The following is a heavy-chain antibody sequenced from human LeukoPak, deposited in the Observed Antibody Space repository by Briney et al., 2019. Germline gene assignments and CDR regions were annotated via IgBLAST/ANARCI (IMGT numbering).Heavy chain of an antibody. D-gene: IGHD6-13*01. V-gene: IGHV3-64*01. CDR1: GFTLSNYA. CDR2: IYTNGGST. Sequence: GGALRLSCTASGFTLSNYALHWVRQAPGKGLEYVSGIYTNGGSTYYANSVKGRFTISRDNSKNTLYLQMGSLRPEDMAVYYCARDVGSSPEIFQYWGPGTLVTVSS. J-gene: IGHJ1*01. CDR3: ARDVGSSPEIFQY.